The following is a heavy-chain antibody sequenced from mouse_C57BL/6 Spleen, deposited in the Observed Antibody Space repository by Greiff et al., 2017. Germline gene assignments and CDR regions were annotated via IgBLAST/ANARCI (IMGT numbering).Heavy chain of an antibody. D-gene: IGHD1-1*01. CDR1: GFTFSSYG. J-gene: IGHJ4*01. V-gene: IGHV5-6*02. Sequence: DVMLVESGGDLVKPGGSLKLSCAASGFTFSSYGMSWVRQTPDKRLEWVATISSGGSYTYYPDSVKGRFTISRDNAKNTLYLQMSSLKSEDTAMYYCASITTVVAPYAMDYWGQGTSVTVSS. CDR2: ISSGGSYT. CDR3: ASITTVVAPYAMDY.